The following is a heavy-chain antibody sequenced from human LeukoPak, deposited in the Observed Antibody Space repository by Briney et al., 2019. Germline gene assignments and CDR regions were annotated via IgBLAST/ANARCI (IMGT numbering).Heavy chain of an antibody. D-gene: IGHD6-13*01. CDR1: GYSISRGYY. J-gene: IGHJ5*02. CDR3: ARHGVAAAANWFDP. Sequence: SETLSLTCSVSGYSISRGYYWGWIRQPPGKGLEWIGSIYYCGSTYYNPSLKSRVTISVDTSKNQFSLKLSSVTAADTAVYYCARHGVAAAANWFDPWGQGALVTVSS. CDR2: IYYCGST. V-gene: IGHV4-38-2*02.